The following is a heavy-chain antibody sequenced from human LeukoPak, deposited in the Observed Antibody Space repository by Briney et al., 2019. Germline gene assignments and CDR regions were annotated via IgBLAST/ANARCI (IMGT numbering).Heavy chain of an antibody. D-gene: IGHD5-24*01. CDR1: GGTFSSYA. Sequence: ASVKVSCKASGGTFSSYAISWVRQAPGQGLEWMGRIIPILGIANYAQKFQGRVTITADKSTSTAYMELSSLRSEDTAVYYCARVERATIGYFDYWGQGTLVTVSS. CDR2: IIPILGIA. V-gene: IGHV1-69*04. J-gene: IGHJ4*02. CDR3: ARVERATIGYFDY.